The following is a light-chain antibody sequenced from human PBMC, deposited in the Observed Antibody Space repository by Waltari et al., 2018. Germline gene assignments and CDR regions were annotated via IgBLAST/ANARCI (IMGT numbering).Light chain of an antibody. V-gene: IGLV3-21*02. CDR2: DGV. J-gene: IGLJ3*02. CDR3: QVWDIGSDWV. CDR1: YISTKE. Sequence: SYVVTQAPSVSVAPRQTATLTCGGNYISTKELHWYQQSPVQAPVLVVYDGVDRPSGVPERFSGSRSGHTATRTIFRVEAGDEADYYCQVWDIGSDWVFGGGTKLTVL.